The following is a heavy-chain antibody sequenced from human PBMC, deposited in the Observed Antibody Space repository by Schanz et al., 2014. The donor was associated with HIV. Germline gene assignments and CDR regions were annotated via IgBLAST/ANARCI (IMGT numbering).Heavy chain of an antibody. CDR1: GFTFSSYG. Sequence: VQLVESRGGLVHPGGSLRLSCAASGFTFSSYGMHWVRQAPGKGLEWVAVISYDGSNKYYADSVKGRFTISRDNSKITLLLQVDTLISLCAADVDWCSGTSIFSAAFDIWGQGTLVTVSS. V-gene: IGHV3-30*03. J-gene: IGHJ3*02. CDR3: CSGTSIFSAAFDI. CDR2: ISYDGSNK. D-gene: IGHD6-19*01.